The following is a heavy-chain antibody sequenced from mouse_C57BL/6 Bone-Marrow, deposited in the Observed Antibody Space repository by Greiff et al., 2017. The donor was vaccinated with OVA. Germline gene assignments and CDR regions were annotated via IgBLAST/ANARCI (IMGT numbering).Heavy chain of an antibody. V-gene: IGHV7-3*01. CDR2: IRNKANGYTT. CDR1: GFTFTDYY. J-gene: IGHJ4*01. CDR3: ARYPDGYDGAMDY. Sequence: EVQVVESGGGLVQPGGSLSLSCAASGFTFTDYYMSWVRQPPGQALEWLGFIRNKANGYTTEYSASVKGRFTISRDNSQSILYLPTNALRAEDSTTDYGARYPDGYDGAMDYWGQGTSVTVSS. D-gene: IGHD2-2*01.